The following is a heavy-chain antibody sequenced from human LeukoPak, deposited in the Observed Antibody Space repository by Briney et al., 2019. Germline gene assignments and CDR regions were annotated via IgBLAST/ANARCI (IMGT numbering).Heavy chain of an antibody. CDR2: ISSDGRNT. CDR1: GFTFSRSW. Sequence: PGGSLRLCCAASGFTFSRSWMHWVRQGTGNGLVWVSRISSDGRNTTYADSVKGRFTISRDNAKNTLYLQMNSLTTEDTAVYYCARDYYGTIDIWGQGTMVTVSS. J-gene: IGHJ3*02. V-gene: IGHV3-74*01. D-gene: IGHD3-10*01. CDR3: ARDYYGTIDI.